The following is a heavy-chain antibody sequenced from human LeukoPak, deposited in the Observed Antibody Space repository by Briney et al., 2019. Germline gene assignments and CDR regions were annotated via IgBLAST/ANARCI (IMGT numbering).Heavy chain of an antibody. J-gene: IGHJ4*02. D-gene: IGHD3-10*01. CDR2: INPNSGGT. Sequence: ASVKVSCKASGYTFTGYYMHWVRQAPGQGLEWMGWINPNSGGTNYAQKFQGWVTMTRDTSISTAYMELRSLRPDDTAVYYCARGEYYYGSGYYDYWGQGTLVTVSS. CDR3: ARGEYYYGSGYYDY. CDR1: GYTFTGYY. V-gene: IGHV1-2*04.